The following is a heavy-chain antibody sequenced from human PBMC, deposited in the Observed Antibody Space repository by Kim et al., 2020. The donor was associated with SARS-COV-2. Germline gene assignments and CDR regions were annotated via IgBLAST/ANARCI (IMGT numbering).Heavy chain of an antibody. V-gene: IGHV4-59*01. CDR3: ARMNMFYDILTGWSYYGMDV. Sequence: SETLSLTCTVSGGSISTYFWSWIRQPPGKGLEWIGYIYYSGSTNYNPSLMGRVTISVDTSKNQFSLKLSSLTAADTAVYYCARMNMFYDILTGWSYYGMDVWGQGTTGTVSS. D-gene: IGHD3-9*01. J-gene: IGHJ6*02. CDR1: GGSISTYF. CDR2: IYYSGST.